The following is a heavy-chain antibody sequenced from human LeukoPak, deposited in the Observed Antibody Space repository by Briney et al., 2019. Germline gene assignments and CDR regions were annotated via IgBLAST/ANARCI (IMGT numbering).Heavy chain of an antibody. CDR1: VFTFRSYG. V-gene: IGHV3-7*03. CDR3: VRRNLFDY. CDR2: ISQDGTKQ. Sequence: GGCLRLSCSVSVFTFRSYGMSWLRQAPWKGLECVVSISQDGTKQCYVDSVRGRFTISRDDAKNSVYLQMNNLRVQDTAVYYCVRRNLFDYWGQGTLVTVSS. J-gene: IGHJ4*02.